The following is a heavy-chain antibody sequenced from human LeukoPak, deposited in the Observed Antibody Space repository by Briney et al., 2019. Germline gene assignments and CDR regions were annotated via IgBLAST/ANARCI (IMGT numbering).Heavy chain of an antibody. CDR1: VYTFTSYG. CDR3: ERDGIAAADPLDY. J-gene: IGHJ4*02. D-gene: IGHD6-13*01. Sequence: ASVKVSCKPSVYTFTSYGISWVRQAPGQGLEWMGWISAYNGNTNYAQKLQGRVTMTTDTSTSTAYVVMRSLRSDDTAVYYCERDGIAAADPLDYWGQGTLVTVSS. CDR2: ISAYNGNT. V-gene: IGHV1-18*01.